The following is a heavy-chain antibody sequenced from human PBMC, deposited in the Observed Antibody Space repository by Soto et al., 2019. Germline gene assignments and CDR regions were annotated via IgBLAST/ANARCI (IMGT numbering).Heavy chain of an antibody. V-gene: IGHV1-46*01. D-gene: IGHD6-13*01. CDR1: GYTFTSYY. CDR3: ARVPKSAAGTLDYYYGMDV. J-gene: IGHJ6*02. CDR2: INPSGGST. Sequence: ASVKVSCKASGYTFTSYYMHWVRQAPGQGLEWMGIINPSGGSTSYAQKFQGRVTMTRDTSTSTVYMELSSLRSEDTAVYHCARVPKSAAGTLDYYYGMDVWGQGTTVTVSS.